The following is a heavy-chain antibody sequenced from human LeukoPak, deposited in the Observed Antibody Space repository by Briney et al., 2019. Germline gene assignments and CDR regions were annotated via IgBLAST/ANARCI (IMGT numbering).Heavy chain of an antibody. CDR1: GFTFSSYA. V-gene: IGHV3-23*01. Sequence: GGSLRLSCAASGFTFSSYAMSWVRQAPGKGLDWVSAISGSGGNTYYADSVKGRFTISRDNSKNTLYLQMNSLRAEETAVYYCVKVGDYCDSNGWSYWGQGTLVTVSS. J-gene: IGHJ1*01. CDR2: ISGSGGNT. D-gene: IGHD3-22*01. CDR3: VKVGDYCDSNGWSY.